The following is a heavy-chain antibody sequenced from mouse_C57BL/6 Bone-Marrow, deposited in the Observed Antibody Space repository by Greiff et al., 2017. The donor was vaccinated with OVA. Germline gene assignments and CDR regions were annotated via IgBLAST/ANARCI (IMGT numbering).Heavy chain of an antibody. CDR3: TGSYYYGSPFAY. V-gene: IGHV6-3*01. CDR1: GFTFSNYW. Sequence: DVKLVESGGGLVQPGGSMKLSCVASGFTFSNYWMNWVRQSLEKGLEWVAQIRLKSDNYATHYAESVKGRFTISRDDSKSSVYLQMNNLRAEDTGIDYCTGSYYYGSPFAYWGQGTLVTGSA. J-gene: IGHJ3*01. D-gene: IGHD1-1*01. CDR2: IRLKSDNYAT.